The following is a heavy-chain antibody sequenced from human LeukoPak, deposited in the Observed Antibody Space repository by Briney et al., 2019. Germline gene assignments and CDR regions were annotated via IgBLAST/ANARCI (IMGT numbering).Heavy chain of an antibody. D-gene: IGHD3-10*01. V-gene: IGHV4-61*01. J-gene: IGHJ4*02. CDR3: AREDWSHRGYYDY. CDR1: GGSISSGSYY. CDR2: IYYSGST. Sequence: PSQTLSLTCTVSGGSISSGSYYWSWIRQPPGKGLEWIGDIYYSGSTNYNPSLKSRVAISIDTSKNQFSLKLSAVTAADTAVYSCAREDWSHRGYYDYWGQGSLVTVSS.